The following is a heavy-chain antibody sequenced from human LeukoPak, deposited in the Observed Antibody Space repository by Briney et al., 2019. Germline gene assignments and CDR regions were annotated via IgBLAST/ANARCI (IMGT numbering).Heavy chain of an antibody. CDR1: GGSISSSSYY. Sequence: SETLSLTCTVSGGSISSSSYYWGWIRQPPGKGLEWIGSIYYSGSTYYNPSLKSRVTMSVDTSKNQFSLKLTSATAADAAVYYCARYCSTSSCSSSRAFDIWGQGTMVTVSS. CDR2: IYYSGST. J-gene: IGHJ3*02. CDR3: ARYCSTSSCSSSRAFDI. D-gene: IGHD2-2*01. V-gene: IGHV4-39*07.